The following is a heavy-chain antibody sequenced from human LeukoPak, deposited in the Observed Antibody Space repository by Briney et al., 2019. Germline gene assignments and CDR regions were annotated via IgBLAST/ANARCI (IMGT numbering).Heavy chain of an antibody. V-gene: IGHV1-2*02. CDR2: INPNSGGT. D-gene: IGHD5-18*01. J-gene: IGHJ4*02. CDR1: GYTFTGYY. CDR3: ARGGYSYGFQIDY. Sequence: ASVKVSCKASGYTFTGYYMHWVRQAPGQGLEWMGWINPNSGGTNYARKFQGRVTMTRDTSISTAYMELSRLRSDDTAVYYCARGGYSYGFQIDYWGQGTLVTVSS.